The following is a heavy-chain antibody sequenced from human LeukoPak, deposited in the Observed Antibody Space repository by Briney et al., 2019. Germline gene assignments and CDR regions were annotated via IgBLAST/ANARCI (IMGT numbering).Heavy chain of an antibody. Sequence: PSETLSLTCTVSGGSISSGSYYWSWIRQPAGKGLEWIGRIYTSGSTNYNPSLKSRVTISVDTSKNQFSLKLSSVTAADTAVYYCARVDADPNYYYYGMDVWGQGTTVTVTS. V-gene: IGHV4-61*02. CDR1: GGSISSGSYY. CDR2: IYTSGST. J-gene: IGHJ6*02. CDR3: ARVDADPNYYYYGMDV. D-gene: IGHD3/OR15-3a*01.